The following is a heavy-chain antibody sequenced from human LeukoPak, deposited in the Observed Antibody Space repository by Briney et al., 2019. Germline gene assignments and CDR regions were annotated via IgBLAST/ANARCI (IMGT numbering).Heavy chain of an antibody. V-gene: IGHV4-34*01. CDR3: ARGPDMTTVTPTNYYYYAMDV. CDR2: VNHSGST. D-gene: IGHD4-17*01. Sequence: PSETLSLTCAGYGGSFSGYYWSWIRQPPGKGLDWIGEVNHSGSTNYNPSLKSRVTISVDTSKNQFSLKLSSVTAADTAVYYCARGPDMTTVTPTNYYYYAMDVWGQGTTVTVSS. J-gene: IGHJ6*02. CDR1: GGSFSGYY.